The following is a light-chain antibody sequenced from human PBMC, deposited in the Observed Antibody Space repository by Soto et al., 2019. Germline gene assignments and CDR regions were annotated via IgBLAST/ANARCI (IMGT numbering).Light chain of an antibody. Sequence: QSVLTQPPSVSAAPGQNVAISCSGGSSNIGKNFVSWYQQVPGAAPKVLIYENDKRLSGIPDRFSGSRSGTSVTLAITGLQTGDEADYYGASWDSSLYGVVFGGGTKVTVL. V-gene: IGLV1-51*02. CDR3: ASWDSSLYGVV. CDR2: END. CDR1: SSNIGKNF. J-gene: IGLJ3*02.